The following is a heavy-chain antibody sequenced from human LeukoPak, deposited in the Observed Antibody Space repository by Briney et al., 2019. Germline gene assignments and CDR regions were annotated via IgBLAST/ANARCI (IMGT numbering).Heavy chain of an antibody. CDR3: TRHDYDYVWGSYRNPARFDY. V-gene: IGHV3-73*01. CDR2: IRSKANSYAT. CDR1: GFTFSGSA. J-gene: IGHJ4*02. Sequence: PGGSLRLSCAASGFTFSGSAMHWVRQASGKGLEWVGRIRSKANSYATAYAASVKGRSTISRDDSKNTADLQKNSLKTEDTAVYYCTRHDYDYVWGSYRNPARFDYWGQGTLVTVSS. D-gene: IGHD3-16*02.